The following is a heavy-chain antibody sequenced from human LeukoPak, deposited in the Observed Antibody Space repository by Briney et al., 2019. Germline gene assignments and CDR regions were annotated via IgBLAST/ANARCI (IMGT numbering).Heavy chain of an antibody. V-gene: IGHV4-34*01. CDR3: ARHRYYYDNSGYYYQP. J-gene: IGHJ5*02. Sequence: SETLSLTCAVYGESFSGYYWSWIRQPPGKGLEWIGEINHSGSTNYNPSLKSRVTISVDTSKNQFSLKLSSVTAADTAVYYYARHRYYYDNSGYYYQPWGQGTLVTVSS. CDR2: INHSGST. D-gene: IGHD3-22*01. CDR1: GESFSGYY.